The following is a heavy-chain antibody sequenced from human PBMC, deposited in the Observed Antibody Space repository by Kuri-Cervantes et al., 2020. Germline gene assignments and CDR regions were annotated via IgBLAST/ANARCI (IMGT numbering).Heavy chain of an antibody. CDR2: IDDSGTT. J-gene: IGHJ3*02. Sequence: GSLRLSCNVSGGSISGSNYYWGWIRQPPGKGLEWIGSIDDSGTTYYKSSLKSRVTISVDTSKNQFSLKLSSVTAADTAVYYCARPRRSSGSAFDIWGQGTMVTVSS. D-gene: IGHD3-22*01. CDR3: ARPRRSSGSAFDI. CDR1: GGSISGSNYY. V-gene: IGHV4-39*01.